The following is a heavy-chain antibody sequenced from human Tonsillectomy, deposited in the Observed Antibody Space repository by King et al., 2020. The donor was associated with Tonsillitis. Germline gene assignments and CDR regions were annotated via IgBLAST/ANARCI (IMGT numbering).Heavy chain of an antibody. CDR1: GGSFSGYY. J-gene: IGHJ4*02. CDR3: ARAFSVTRLD. D-gene: IGHD4-17*01. Sequence: VQLQQWGAGLLKPSETLSLTCAVYGGSFSGYYWSLIRQPPGKGLEWIGEINHGGSTNYHPSLKRRVTISVDTSKSQFSLKLNSVTAADTAVYYCARAFSVTRLDWGRGTLVTVSS. V-gene: IGHV4-34*01. CDR2: INHGGST.